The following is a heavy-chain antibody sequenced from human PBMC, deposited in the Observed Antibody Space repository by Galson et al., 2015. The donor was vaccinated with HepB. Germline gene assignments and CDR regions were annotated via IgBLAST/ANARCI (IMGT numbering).Heavy chain of an antibody. CDR2: IKQDGRER. CDR1: GFTFSRYW. CDR3: TTGGGYPEN. Sequence: SLRLSCAVSGFTFSRYWMTWVRQAPGKGLEWVANIKQDGRERYYVDSVKGRFTISRDNAKNSLYLQMSGLRAEDTAVYYCTTGGGYPENWGQGTLVTVSS. V-gene: IGHV3-7*05. D-gene: IGHD6-25*01. J-gene: IGHJ4*02.